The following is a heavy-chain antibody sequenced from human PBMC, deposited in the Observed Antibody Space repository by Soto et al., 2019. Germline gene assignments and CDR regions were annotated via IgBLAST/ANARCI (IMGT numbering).Heavy chain of an antibody. J-gene: IGHJ4*02. D-gene: IGHD2-21*02. CDR1: GYTFTSYA. CDR3: ARGGHVVVVTAAFDY. CDR2: INAGNGNT. V-gene: IGHV1-3*01. Sequence: ASVKVSCKASGYTFTSYAMHWVRQAPGQRLEWMGWINAGNGNTKYSQKFQGRVTITRDTSTSTLYMEVTRLRSEDTAVYYCARGGHVVVVTAAFDYWGQGTLVTVS.